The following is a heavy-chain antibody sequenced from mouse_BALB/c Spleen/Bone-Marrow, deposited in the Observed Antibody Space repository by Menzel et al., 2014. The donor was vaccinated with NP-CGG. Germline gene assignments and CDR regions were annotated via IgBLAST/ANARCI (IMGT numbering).Heavy chain of an antibody. CDR2: IDPANGNT. CDR1: GFNIKDTY. J-gene: IGHJ4*01. V-gene: IGHV14-3*02. Sequence: VQLKDSGAELVKPGASVKLSCTASGFNIKDTYMHWVKQWPEQGLEWIGRIDPANGNTKYDPKFQGKATITADTSSNTAYLQLSSLTSEDTAVYYCARWEYYAMGYWGQGTSVTVSS. CDR3: ARWEYYAMGY. D-gene: IGHD4-1*01.